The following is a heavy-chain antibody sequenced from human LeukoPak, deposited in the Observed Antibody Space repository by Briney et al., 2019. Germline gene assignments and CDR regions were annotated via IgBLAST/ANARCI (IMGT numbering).Heavy chain of an antibody. CDR2: TSYDGNNK. CDR3: ARGGWQLWDLDY. J-gene: IGHJ4*02. Sequence: GGSLRLSCAASGFTFSTYAMHWVRQAPGKGLEWVAVTSYDGNNKYYADSVKGRFTISRDNSKNTLYLQMNSLRTQDTAVYSCARGGWQLWDLDYWGQGTLVTVSS. CDR1: GFTFSTYA. V-gene: IGHV3-30*01. D-gene: IGHD5-18*01.